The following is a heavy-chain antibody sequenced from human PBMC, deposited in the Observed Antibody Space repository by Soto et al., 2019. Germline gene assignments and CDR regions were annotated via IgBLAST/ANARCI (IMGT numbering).Heavy chain of an antibody. D-gene: IGHD5-18*01. CDR1: GFTFSDHS. CDR3: AAGTDTAMEQGADY. CDR2: ISTTGRYI. J-gene: IGHJ4*02. Sequence: GGSLRLSCAGSGFTFSDHSMNWVRQAPGKGLEWVSSISTTGRYIYYADSMAGRFTISRDNAKSSVYLQINSLRGEDTAIYYCAAGTDTAMEQGADYWGQGTLVTVSS. V-gene: IGHV3-21*01.